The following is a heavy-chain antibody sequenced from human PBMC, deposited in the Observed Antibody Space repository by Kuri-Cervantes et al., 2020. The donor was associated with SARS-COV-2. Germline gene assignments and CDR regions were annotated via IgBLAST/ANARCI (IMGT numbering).Heavy chain of an antibody. V-gene: IGHV3-53*01. CDR3: ARVDRSGGNAFVDY. CDR1: GFTVSSNY. CDR2: IYSGGST. D-gene: IGHD4-23*01. Sequence: GGSLRLSCAVSGFTVSSNYMSWVRQAPGKGLEWVLVIYSGGSTYYADSVKGRFTISRDNSKNTLYLQMNSLRAEDTAVYYCARVDRSGGNAFVDYWGQGILVTVSS. J-gene: IGHJ4*02.